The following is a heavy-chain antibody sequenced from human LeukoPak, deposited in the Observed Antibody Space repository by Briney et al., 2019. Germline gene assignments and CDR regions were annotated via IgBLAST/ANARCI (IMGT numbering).Heavy chain of an antibody. D-gene: IGHD3-16*02. J-gene: IGHJ4*02. CDR2: IIPIFGTA. CDR1: GGTFSSYA. Sequence: ASVKVSCKASGGTFSSYAISWVRQAPGQGREWRGGIIPIFGTANYAQKFQGRVTITTDESTSTAYMELSSLRSEDTAVYYCASVKSYRYYSFDYWGQGTLVTVSS. V-gene: IGHV1-69*05. CDR3: ASVKSYRYYSFDY.